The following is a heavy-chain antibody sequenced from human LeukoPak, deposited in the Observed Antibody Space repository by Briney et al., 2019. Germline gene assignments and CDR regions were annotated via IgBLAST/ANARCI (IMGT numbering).Heavy chain of an antibody. V-gene: IGHV3-21*01. D-gene: IGHD3-22*01. CDR2: ISSSSSYI. CDR3: AREAYYYDSSGPTKDAFDI. CDR1: GFTFSSYS. Sequence: TPGGSLRLSCAASGFTFSSYSMNWVRQAPGKGLEWVSSISSSSSYIYYADSVKGRFTISRDNAKNSLYLQMNSLRAEDTAVYYCAREAYYYDSSGPTKDAFDIWGQGTMVIVSS. J-gene: IGHJ3*02.